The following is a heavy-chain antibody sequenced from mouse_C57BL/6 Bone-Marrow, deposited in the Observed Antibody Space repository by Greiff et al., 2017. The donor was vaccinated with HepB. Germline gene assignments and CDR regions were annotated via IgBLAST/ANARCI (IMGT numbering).Heavy chain of an antibody. CDR3: ARDAGGSSSRYFDV. V-gene: IGHV7-1*01. CDR1: GFTFSDFY. Sequence: EVQLVESGGGLVQSGRSLRLSCATSGFTFSDFYMEWVRQAPGKGLEWIAASRNKANDYTTEYSASVKGRFIVSRDTSQSILYLQMNALRAEDTAIYYCARDAGGSSSRYFDVWGTGTTVTVSS. D-gene: IGHD1-1*01. J-gene: IGHJ1*03. CDR2: SRNKANDYTT.